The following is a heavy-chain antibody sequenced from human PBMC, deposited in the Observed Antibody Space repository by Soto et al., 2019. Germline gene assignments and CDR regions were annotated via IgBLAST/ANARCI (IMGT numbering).Heavy chain of an antibody. Sequence: GGCLRLSGAASGCIFRNDPMSWVRQAPGKGLEWVSAISGSAGSRYYADSVKGRFTISRDNSKNTLYLQMNSLRAEDTAVYYCAKAGYTHGQRDQWGQGTLVTISS. CDR1: GCIFRNDP. CDR3: AKAGYTHGQRDQ. V-gene: IGHV3-23*01. J-gene: IGHJ4*02. D-gene: IGHD5-18*01. CDR2: ISGSAGSR.